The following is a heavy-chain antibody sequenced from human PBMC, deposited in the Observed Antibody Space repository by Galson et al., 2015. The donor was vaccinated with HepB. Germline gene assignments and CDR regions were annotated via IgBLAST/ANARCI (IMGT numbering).Heavy chain of an antibody. CDR1: GFTFSSYS. CDR2: ISSSSSYI. V-gene: IGHV3-21*01. Sequence: SLRLSCAASGFTFSSYSMNWVRQAPGKGLEWVSSISSSSSYIYYADSVKGRFTISRDNAKNSLYLQMNSLRAEDTAVYYCARERGAATPTEIDYWGQGTLVTVSS. CDR3: ARERGAATPTEIDY. J-gene: IGHJ4*02. D-gene: IGHD2-15*01.